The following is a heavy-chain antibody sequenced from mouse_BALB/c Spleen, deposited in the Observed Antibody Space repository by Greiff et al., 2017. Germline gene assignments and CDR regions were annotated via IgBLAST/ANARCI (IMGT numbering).Heavy chain of an antibody. CDR2: ISSGSSTI. D-gene: IGHD2-1*01. V-gene: IGHV5-17*02. CDR1: GFTFSSFG. Sequence: EVMLVESGGGLVQPGGSRKLSCAASGFTFSSFGMHWVRQAPEKGLEWVAYISSGSSTIYYADTVKGRFTISRDNPKNTLFLQMTSLRSEDTAMYYCARRGGNYDFDYWGQGTTLTVSS. J-gene: IGHJ2*01. CDR3: ARRGGNYDFDY.